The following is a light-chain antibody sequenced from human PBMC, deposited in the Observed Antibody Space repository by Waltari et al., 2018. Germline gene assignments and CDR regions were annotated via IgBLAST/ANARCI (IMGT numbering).Light chain of an antibody. CDR3: TSYRSSSTYV. CDR1: SSDVGGYNY. CDR2: EVT. J-gene: IGLJ1*01. V-gene: IGLV2-14*01. Sequence: QSALTQSASVSGSPGQSITISCTGTSSDVGGYNYVSWYQQHPGKAPKLIIYEVTNRPSGVSHRFSGSKSGNTASLTISGLQADDEADYYCTSYRSSSTYVFGTGTKVIVL.